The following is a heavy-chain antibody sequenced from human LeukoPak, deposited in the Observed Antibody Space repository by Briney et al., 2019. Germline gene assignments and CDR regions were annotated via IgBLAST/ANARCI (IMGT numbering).Heavy chain of an antibody. J-gene: IGHJ6*03. CDR2: ISWNSGSI. CDR1: GFTFDDYA. Sequence: SGGSLRLSCAASGFTFDDYAMHWVRHAPGKGLEWVSGISWNSGSIGYADSVKGRFTISRDNAKNSLYLQMNSLRAEDTALYYCAESLLGGVLTYYMDVWGKGTTVTVSS. V-gene: IGHV3-9*01. D-gene: IGHD2-8*02. CDR3: AESLLGGVLTYYMDV.